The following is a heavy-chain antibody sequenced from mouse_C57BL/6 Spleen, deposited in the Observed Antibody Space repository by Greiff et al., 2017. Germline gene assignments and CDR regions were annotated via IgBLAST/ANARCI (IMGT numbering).Heavy chain of an antibody. J-gene: IGHJ2*01. V-gene: IGHV5-16*01. Sequence: EVQLVESEGGLVQPGSSMKLSCTASGFTFSDYYMAWVRQVPEKGLEWVANINYDGSSTYYLDSLKSRFIISRDNAKNILYLQMSSLKSEDTATYYCARQLGLFDYWGQGTTLTVSS. CDR1: GFTFSDYY. CDR3: ARQLGLFDY. CDR2: INYDGSST. D-gene: IGHD4-1*02.